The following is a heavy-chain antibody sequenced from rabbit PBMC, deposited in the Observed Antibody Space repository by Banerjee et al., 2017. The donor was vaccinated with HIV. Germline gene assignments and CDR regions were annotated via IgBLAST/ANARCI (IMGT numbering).Heavy chain of an antibody. D-gene: IGHD7-1*01. CDR2: IYTGSGST. V-gene: IGHV1S40*01. J-gene: IGHJ4*01. Sequence: QSLEESGGDLVKPGASLTLTCTASGFSFSSYGVSWVRQAPGKGLEWIGCIYTGSGSTYYASWAKGRFTISKTSSTTVTLQMTSLTAADTATYFCARASYVGYNYNLWGQGTLVTVS. CDR1: GFSFSSYG. CDR3: ARASYVGYNYNL.